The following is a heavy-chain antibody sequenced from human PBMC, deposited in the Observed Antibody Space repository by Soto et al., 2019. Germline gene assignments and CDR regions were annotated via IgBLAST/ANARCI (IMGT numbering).Heavy chain of an antibody. V-gene: IGHV3-30*18. CDR1: GFNFRSYG. CDR2: ISYDGSAK. Sequence: QVQLVESGGGVVQPGRSLRLSCAASGFNFRSYGMHWVRQAPGKGLEWVAVISYDGSAKWYVDSVKGRFTISRDTSKNILYLPMHSLRAEDTAVYYCAKDEGAEDDILTGYPLFDYRGQGILVTVSS. CDR3: AKDEGAEDDILTGYPLFDY. D-gene: IGHD3-9*01. J-gene: IGHJ4*02.